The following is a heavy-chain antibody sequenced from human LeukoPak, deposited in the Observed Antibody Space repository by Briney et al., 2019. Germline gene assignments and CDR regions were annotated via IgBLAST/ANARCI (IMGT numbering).Heavy chain of an antibody. V-gene: IGHV3-74*01. J-gene: IGHJ6*03. CDR3: ARDPRSSYTRWSPSYYMDV. Sequence: PGGSLRLSCAASGFTFSSYWMHWVRQAPGKGLVWVSRINSDGSSTSYADSVKGRFTISRDNAKNTLYLQMNSLRAEDTAVYYCARDPRSSYTRWSPSYYMDVWGKGTTVTVSS. CDR2: INSDGSST. D-gene: IGHD2-15*01. CDR1: GFTFSSYW.